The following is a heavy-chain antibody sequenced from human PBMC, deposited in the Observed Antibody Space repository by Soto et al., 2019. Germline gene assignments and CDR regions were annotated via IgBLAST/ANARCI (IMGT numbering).Heavy chain of an antibody. Sequence: GGSLRLSCASPGFPVSSNYMCWVRQAPGPGLEWVSVIYSGGSTYYADSVKGRCTISRDNSENTLYLQMNSLRSEDTAVYYCARTCSGGTCSFDYWGQGTLVTVSS. CDR3: ARTCSGGTCSFDY. V-gene: IGHV3-66*01. CDR1: GFPVSSNY. CDR2: IYSGGST. D-gene: IGHD2-15*01. J-gene: IGHJ4*02.